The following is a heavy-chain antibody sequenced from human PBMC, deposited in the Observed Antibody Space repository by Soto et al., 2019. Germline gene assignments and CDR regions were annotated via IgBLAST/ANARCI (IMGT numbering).Heavy chain of an antibody. Sequence: QVQMEESGGGVVQPGASLRLSCAGSGFTFSSHGTHWVRQAPGKGLEWLTVISFDSVNKHYADSVKGRFTISRDNSKNTVDLQMNSLKPEDPAVYYWATPPPHAGWSGIGGHDGFDVRGQGTKVTVSS. D-gene: IGHD3-16*01. CDR1: GFTFSSHG. CDR2: ISFDSVNK. V-gene: IGHV3-30*03. CDR3: ATPPPHAGWSGIGGHDGFDV. J-gene: IGHJ3*01.